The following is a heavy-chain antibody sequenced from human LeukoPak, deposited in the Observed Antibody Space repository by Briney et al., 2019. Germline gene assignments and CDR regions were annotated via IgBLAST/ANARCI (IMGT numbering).Heavy chain of an antibody. CDR1: GFTSSSYA. Sequence: GGSLRLSCAASGFTSSSYAMHWVRQAPGKGLEWVAVISYDGSNKYYADSVKGRFTISRDNSKNTLYLQMNSLRAEDTAVYYCARGFGQQLAGSPLGYWGQGTLVTVSS. J-gene: IGHJ4*02. D-gene: IGHD6-13*01. V-gene: IGHV3-30*04. CDR3: ARGFGQQLAGSPLGY. CDR2: ISYDGSNK.